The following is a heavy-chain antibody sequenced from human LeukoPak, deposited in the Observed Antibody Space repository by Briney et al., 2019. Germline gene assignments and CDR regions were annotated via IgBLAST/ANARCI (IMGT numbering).Heavy chain of an antibody. CDR1: VGSISSYY. CDR3: ARAGGRYWFDP. CDR2: IYHSGST. J-gene: IGHJ5*02. Sequence: SETLSLTCTVSVGSISSYYWRWIRQPRWKGLEWIGYIYHSGSTYYNPSLKSRVTISVDRSKNQFSLKLSSVTAVDTAVYYCARAGGRYWFDPWGQGTLVTVSS. V-gene: IGHV4-59*12.